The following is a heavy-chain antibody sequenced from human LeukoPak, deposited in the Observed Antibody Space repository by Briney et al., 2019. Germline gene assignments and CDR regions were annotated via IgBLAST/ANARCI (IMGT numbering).Heavy chain of an antibody. Sequence: GGSLRLSCAASGFTFTSYWMTWLRQAPGKGLEWVANIKQDGSEKYYVDSLKGRFTISRDNAKNSLYLQMNSLRAEDTAVYYCARVRGHCSGGSCFPFDSWGQGTLVTVSS. CDR3: ARVRGHCSGGSCFPFDS. CDR2: IKQDGSEK. V-gene: IGHV3-7*01. J-gene: IGHJ4*02. D-gene: IGHD2-15*01. CDR1: GFTFTSYW.